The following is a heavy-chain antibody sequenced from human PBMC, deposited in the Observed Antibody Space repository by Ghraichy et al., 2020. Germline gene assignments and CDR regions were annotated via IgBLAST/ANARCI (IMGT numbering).Heavy chain of an antibody. D-gene: IGHD1-26*01. CDR3: AKGKGSGSYVNWSFNI. CDR2: ISGSGGSI. V-gene: IGHV3-23*01. J-gene: IGHJ2*01. CDR1: GLTFSNFA. Sequence: GESLNISCAVSGLTFSNFAMAWVRQAPGKGLEWVSTISGSGGSIWYADSGKGRFIISRDNSRSTFYLQMNSLRAEDTAVYYCAKGKGSGSYVNWSFNIWGRGTPVTFSP.